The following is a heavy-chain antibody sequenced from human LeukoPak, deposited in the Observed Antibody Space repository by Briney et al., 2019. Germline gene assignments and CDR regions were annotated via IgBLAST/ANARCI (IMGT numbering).Heavy chain of an antibody. CDR1: SGSISNSDYF. D-gene: IGHD3-10*01. Sequence: SETLSPTCTVSSGSISNSDYFWGWIRQSPGKGLEWLGSLSYSGRTYYNPSLKGRVTFSVDTSKNQFSLNLSSVTAADTAVYYCASDIGLGNYYIPPWFDYWGQGTLVTVSS. CDR2: LSYSGRT. V-gene: IGHV4-39*07. J-gene: IGHJ4*02. CDR3: ASDIGLGNYYIPPWFDY.